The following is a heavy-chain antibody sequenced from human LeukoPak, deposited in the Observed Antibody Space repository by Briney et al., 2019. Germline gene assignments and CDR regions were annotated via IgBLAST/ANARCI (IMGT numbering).Heavy chain of an antibody. J-gene: IGHJ3*01. Sequence: GGSLRLSCAASGFTFSNYAVMWVRQAPGQGLEWVSAITSAGAPRYADSVKGRFTISIDNSKNTLYLQMNSLIAEDTAQYFCAIDPTGDYIGAFEFWGQGTGVAVSS. V-gene: IGHV3-23*01. CDR3: AIDPTGDYIGAFEF. D-gene: IGHD4-17*01. CDR2: ITSAGAP. CDR1: GFTFSNYA.